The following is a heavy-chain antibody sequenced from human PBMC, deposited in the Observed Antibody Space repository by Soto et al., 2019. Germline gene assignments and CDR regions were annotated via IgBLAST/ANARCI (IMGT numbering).Heavy chain of an antibody. D-gene: IGHD6-13*01. J-gene: IGHJ4*02. V-gene: IGHV1-69*02. CDR2: IIPILGIA. CDR3: ARYKGSIWYPSY. CDR1: GGTFSSYT. Sequence: QVQLVQSGAEVKKPGSSVKVSCKASGGTFSSYTISWVRQAPGQGLEWMGRIIPILGIANYAQKFQGRVTITADKSTSTAYMELSSLRSEDTAVYYCARYKGSIWYPSYWGQGTLVTVSS.